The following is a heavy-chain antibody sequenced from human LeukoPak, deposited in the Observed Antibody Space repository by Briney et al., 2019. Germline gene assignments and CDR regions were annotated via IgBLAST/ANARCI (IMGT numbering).Heavy chain of an antibody. D-gene: IGHD3-16*01. J-gene: IGHJ5*02. V-gene: IGHV4-4*07. CDR3: ARSSIMTTFGGVTAGWFDP. CDR1: GASISSYY. CDR2: IYISGST. Sequence: SETLSLTCTVSGASISSYYWSWIRQPAGKGLQWIGRIYISGSTNYNPSLKSRVTMSVDTSKNQFSLKLSSVTAADTAVYYCARSSIMTTFGGVTAGWFDPWGQGTLVTVSS.